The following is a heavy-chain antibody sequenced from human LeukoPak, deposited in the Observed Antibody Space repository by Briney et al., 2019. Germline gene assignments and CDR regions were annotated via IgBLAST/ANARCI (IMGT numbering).Heavy chain of an antibody. Sequence: GGSLRLSCAASGFTFSSYAMHWVRQAPGKGLEWVSYISSSSSTIYYADSVKGRFTISRDNAKNSLYLQMNSLRAEDTAVYYCAREELPAAIYNWIGRFDPWGQGTLVTVSS. CDR3: AREELPAAIYNWIGRFDP. CDR1: GFTFSSYA. CDR2: ISSSSSTI. D-gene: IGHD2-2*01. V-gene: IGHV3-48*01. J-gene: IGHJ5*02.